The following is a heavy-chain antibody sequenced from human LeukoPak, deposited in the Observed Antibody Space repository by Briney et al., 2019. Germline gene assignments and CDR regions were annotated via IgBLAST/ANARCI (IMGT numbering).Heavy chain of an antibody. V-gene: IGHV3-20*01. CDR2: TNWNGGST. CDR3: ARVHTAGGYSGTDY. D-gene: IGHD1-26*01. Sequence: GGSLRLSCAASGFIFDNYGMTWVRQAPGKGLGWVSGTNWNGGSTGYADSVKGRFIISRDNAKNCLYLQMNSLRAEDTALYHCARVHTAGGYSGTDYWGQGTLVTVSS. CDR1: GFIFDNYG. J-gene: IGHJ4*02.